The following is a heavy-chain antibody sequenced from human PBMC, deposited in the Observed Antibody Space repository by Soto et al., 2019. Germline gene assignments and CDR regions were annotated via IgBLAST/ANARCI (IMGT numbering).Heavy chain of an antibody. V-gene: IGHV1-69*06. D-gene: IGHD6-19*01. Sequence: SVKVSCKAFVDTFSSYAISWVQQAPGQGLEWMGGIIPIFGTANYAQKFQGRVTITADKSTSTAYMELSSLRSEDTAVYYCARGGSGWYRDAFDIWGQGTMVTVSS. CDR2: IIPIFGTA. CDR3: ARGGSGWYRDAFDI. J-gene: IGHJ3*02. CDR1: VDTFSSYA.